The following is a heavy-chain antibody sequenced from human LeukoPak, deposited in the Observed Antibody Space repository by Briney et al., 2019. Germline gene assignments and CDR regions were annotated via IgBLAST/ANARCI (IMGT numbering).Heavy chain of an antibody. V-gene: IGHV5-51*01. CDR1: GYIFTTYW. J-gene: IGHJ4*02. D-gene: IGHD6-6*01. Sequence: GESLKISCQISGYIFTTYWIAWVRQRPGKGLEWMGVIYPSDSDTKYSPSFQGQVTFSVDKSISTAYLLWNSLTASDTAIYYCARRPAFYFDYWGQGTLVTVSS. CDR2: IYPSDSDT. CDR3: ARRPAFYFDY.